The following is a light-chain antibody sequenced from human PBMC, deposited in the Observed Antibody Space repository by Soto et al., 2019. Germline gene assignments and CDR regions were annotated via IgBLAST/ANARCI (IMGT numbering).Light chain of an antibody. J-gene: IGKJ5*01. CDR2: DAS. CDR3: QQSYSTIT. Sequence: DIQRTQSPSTLSASVGDRVTITCRASQSISSWLAWYQQKPGKAPKLLIYDASSLESGVPSRFSGSGSGTDFTLTISSLQPEDFATYYCQQSYSTITFGQGTRLEI. V-gene: IGKV1-5*01. CDR1: QSISSW.